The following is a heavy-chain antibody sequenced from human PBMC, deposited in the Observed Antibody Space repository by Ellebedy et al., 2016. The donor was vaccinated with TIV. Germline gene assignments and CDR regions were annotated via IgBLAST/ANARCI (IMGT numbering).Heavy chain of an antibody. CDR1: GFSFSHYW. CDR3: AAKGSGYFDL. D-gene: IGHD2-15*01. Sequence: GESLKISCAASGFSFSHYWMHWVRQAPGKGLVWVSRIKGDGSETNYVDSVKGRFTVSRDNAKNTVYLQMNSLRAEDTAVYYCAAKGSGYFDLWGRGTLVTVSS. J-gene: IGHJ2*01. V-gene: IGHV3-74*01. CDR2: IKGDGSET.